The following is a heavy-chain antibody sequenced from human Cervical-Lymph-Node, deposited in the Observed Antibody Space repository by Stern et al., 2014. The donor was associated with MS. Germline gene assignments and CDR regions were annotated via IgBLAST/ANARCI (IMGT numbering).Heavy chain of an antibody. D-gene: IGHD2-21*01. V-gene: IGHV1-69*01. J-gene: IGHJ6*02. Sequence: QMQLVQSGAEVKKPGSSVKVSCRTSGGTFSNSAFSWVRQAPGQVLEWMGAIIPIFGTATYAQRFQGRVTISAHESTNTAYMELSSLRSEDTAVYYCATSAGFYSAMDVWGPGTTVAVSS. CDR3: ATSAGFYSAMDV. CDR1: GGTFSNSA. CDR2: IIPIFGTA.